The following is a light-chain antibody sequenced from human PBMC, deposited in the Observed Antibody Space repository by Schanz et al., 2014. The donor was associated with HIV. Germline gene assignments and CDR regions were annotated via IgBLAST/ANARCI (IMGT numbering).Light chain of an antibody. CDR3: SSYAGSNNLV. CDR1: SSDIGGYNV. J-gene: IGLJ2*01. V-gene: IGLV2-14*03. Sequence: QSALTQPASVSGAPGQSITLSCTGTSSDIGGYNVVSWYQQHPDKAPKLIIYDVTTRPSGVSNRFSGSKSGNTASLTISGLQAEDEADYYCSSYAGSNNLVFGGGTKLTVL. CDR2: DVT.